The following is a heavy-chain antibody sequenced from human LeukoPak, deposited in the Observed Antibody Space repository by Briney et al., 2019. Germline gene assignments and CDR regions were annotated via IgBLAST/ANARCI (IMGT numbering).Heavy chain of an antibody. Sequence: SVKVSCKASGGTFSSYAISWVRQAPGQGLEWMGRIIPILGIANYAQKFQGRVTITADKSTSTAYMELSSLRSEDTAVYYCARLPDEESGYSQYYGMDVWGQGTTVTVSS. V-gene: IGHV1-69*04. D-gene: IGHD3-3*01. CDR2: IIPILGIA. CDR1: GGTFSSYA. CDR3: ARLPDEESGYSQYYGMDV. J-gene: IGHJ6*02.